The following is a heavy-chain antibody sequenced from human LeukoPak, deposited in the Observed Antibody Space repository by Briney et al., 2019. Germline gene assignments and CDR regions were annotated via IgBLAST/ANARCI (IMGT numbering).Heavy chain of an antibody. CDR3: ARVLVVPAAYRGWFDP. CDR1: GYTFTEYY. D-gene: IGHD2-2*01. CDR2: INPNSGGT. V-gene: IGHV1-2*02. Sequence: ASVKVSCKAFGYTFTEYYMHWVRQAPGQGLEWMGWINPNSGGTNYAQRFQGRVTMTRDTSISTAYMELSRLRSDDTAVYYCARVLVVPAAYRGWFDPWGQGTLVTVSS. J-gene: IGHJ5*02.